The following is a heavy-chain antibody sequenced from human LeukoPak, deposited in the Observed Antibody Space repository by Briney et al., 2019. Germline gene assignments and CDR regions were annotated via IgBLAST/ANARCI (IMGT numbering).Heavy chain of an antibody. V-gene: IGHV1-8*01. CDR2: MNPNSGNT. D-gene: IGHD6-19*01. CDR3: ARGQGTGYSSGWDYYYTDV. J-gene: IGHJ6*03. Sequence: ASVKVSCKASGYTFTSYDINWVRQATGQGLEWMGWMNPNSGNTGYAQKFQGRVTMTRNTSISTAYMELSSLRSEDTAVYYCARGQGTGYSSGWDYYYTDVWGKGTTVTVSS. CDR1: GYTFTSYD.